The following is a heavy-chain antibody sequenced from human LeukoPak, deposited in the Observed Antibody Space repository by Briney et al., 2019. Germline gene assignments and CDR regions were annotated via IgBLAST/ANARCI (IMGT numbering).Heavy chain of an antibody. V-gene: IGHV3-48*01. D-gene: IGHD3-10*01. J-gene: IGHJ4*02. Sequence: PGGSLRLSCAASGFTFSSYSMNWVRQAPGKGLEWISYIGISSGNTKYADSVKGRFTISGDKAKNSLYLQMNSLRAEDTAVYYCARASGYYGSGSYLDYWGQGTLVTVSS. CDR2: IGISSGNT. CDR1: GFTFSSYS. CDR3: ARASGYYGSGSYLDY.